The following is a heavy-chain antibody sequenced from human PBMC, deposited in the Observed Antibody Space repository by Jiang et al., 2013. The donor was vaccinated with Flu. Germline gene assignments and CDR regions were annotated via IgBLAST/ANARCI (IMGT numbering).Heavy chain of an antibody. CDR3: ARNVRHTALDY. Sequence: GPGLVKASETLSLTCSVSGVSISSSRYFWVWIRQTPGKGLEWIGSIFDGGNTFYTSSLKSRVSMSVDTSRNQISLKVDSVTAADTAIYYCARNVRHTALDYWGEGTLVTVSS. CDR2: IFDGGNT. D-gene: IGHD5-18*01. J-gene: IGHJ4*02. CDR1: GVSISSSRYF. V-gene: IGHV4-39*01.